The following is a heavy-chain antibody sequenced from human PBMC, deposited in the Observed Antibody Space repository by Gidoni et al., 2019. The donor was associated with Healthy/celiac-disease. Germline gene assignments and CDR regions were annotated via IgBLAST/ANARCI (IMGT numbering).Heavy chain of an antibody. V-gene: IGHV1-2*02. CDR3: ARDGAGAITGTTYYYYGMDV. J-gene: IGHJ6*02. CDR2: INPNSGGT. CDR1: GYTFTGYY. D-gene: IGHD1-20*01. Sequence: QVQLVQSGAEVKKPGASVKVSCKASGYTFTGYYMHWVRQAPGQGLEWMGWINPNSGGTNYEQKFQGRVTMTRDTSISTAYMELSRLRSDDTAVYYCARDGAGAITGTTYYYYGMDVWGQGTTVTVSS.